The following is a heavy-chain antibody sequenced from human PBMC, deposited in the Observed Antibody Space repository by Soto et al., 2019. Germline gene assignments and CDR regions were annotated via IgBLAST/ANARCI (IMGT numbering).Heavy chain of an antibody. D-gene: IGHD2-21*02. CDR1: GGSISSSRYY. V-gene: IGHV4-39*01. J-gene: IGHJ4*02. CDR3: ARHVGDVDY. Sequence: QLQLQESGPGLVKPSETLSLTCSVSGGSISSSRYYWGWIRQAPGKGLEWIGSIYYSGSTYYNPSLKSRVTISVDKSKNQFSLKLSSVTAGDTAVYYCARHVGDVDYWGQGTLVTVSS. CDR2: IYYSGST.